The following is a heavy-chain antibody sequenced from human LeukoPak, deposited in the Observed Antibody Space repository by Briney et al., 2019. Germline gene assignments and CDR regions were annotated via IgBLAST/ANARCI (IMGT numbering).Heavy chain of an antibody. CDR1: GYTFTSYY. J-gene: IGHJ4*02. Sequence: ASVKVSCKASGYTFTSYYMHWVRQAPGQGLEWMGGIIPIFGTANYAQKFQGRVTITTDESTSTAYMELSSLRSEDTAVYYCARATTVTTRAGFDYWGQGTLVTVSS. V-gene: IGHV1-69*05. CDR3: ARATTVTTRAGFDY. D-gene: IGHD4-11*01. CDR2: IIPIFGTA.